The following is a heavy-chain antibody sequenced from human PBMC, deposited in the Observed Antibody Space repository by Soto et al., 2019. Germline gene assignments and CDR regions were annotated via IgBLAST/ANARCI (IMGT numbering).Heavy chain of an antibody. J-gene: IGHJ3*02. Sequence: QVQLVQSGAEVKKPGASVKVSCKASGYTFTSYYMHWVRQAPGQGLEWMGIINPSGGSTSYAQKFQGRVTMTRDTSTSTVYMELSSLRSDDTAVYYCARAKYCGGDCYPEDDAFDIWGQGTMVTVSS. CDR1: GYTFTSYY. D-gene: IGHD2-21*02. CDR3: ARAKYCGGDCYPEDDAFDI. V-gene: IGHV1-46*01. CDR2: INPSGGST.